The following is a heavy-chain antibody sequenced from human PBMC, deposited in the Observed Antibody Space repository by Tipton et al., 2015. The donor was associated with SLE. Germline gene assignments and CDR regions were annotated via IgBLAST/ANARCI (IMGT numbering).Heavy chain of an antibody. D-gene: IGHD6-19*01. J-gene: IGHJ4*01. Sequence: SLRLSCAASGFTFSSYSMNWVRQAPGKGLEWVSYISSSSSTIYYADSVKDRFTISRDNAKNSLYLQMNSLRAEDTAVYYCARDPGNGWYQFDWCQGTLVTVSS. V-gene: IGHV3-48*01. CDR3: ARDPGNGWYQFD. CDR2: ISSSSSTI. CDR1: GFTFSSYS.